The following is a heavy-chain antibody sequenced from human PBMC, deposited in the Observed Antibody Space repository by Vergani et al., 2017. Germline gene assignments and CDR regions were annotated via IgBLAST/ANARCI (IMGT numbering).Heavy chain of an antibody. D-gene: IGHD3-9*01. CDR2: ISYDGSNK. V-gene: IGHV3-30-3*01. CDR1: GFTFSSYA. J-gene: IGHJ6*02. CDR3: ARAGGYDILTGYYIPYYYGMDV. Sequence: QVQLVESGGGVVQPGRSLRLSCAASGFTFSSYAMHWVRQAPGKGLEWVAVISYDGSNKYYADSVKGRFTISRDNSKNTLYLQMNSLRAEDTAVYYCARAGGYDILTGYYIPYYYGMDVWGQGTTVTVSS.